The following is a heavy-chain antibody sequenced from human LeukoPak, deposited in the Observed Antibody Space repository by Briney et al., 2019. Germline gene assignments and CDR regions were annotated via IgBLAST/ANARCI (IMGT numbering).Heavy chain of an antibody. CDR2: ISSISSYI. J-gene: IGHJ5*02. V-gene: IGHV3-21*01. D-gene: IGHD4-17*01. CDR3: VGDYRSP. Sequence: GGSLRLSCAASGFTFSSYTMNWVRQAPGKGLEWVSSISSISSYIYYADSMKGRCTISRDNAKNSLYLQMNSLRAEDTAVYYCVGDYRSPWGQGTLVTVSS. CDR1: GFTFSSYT.